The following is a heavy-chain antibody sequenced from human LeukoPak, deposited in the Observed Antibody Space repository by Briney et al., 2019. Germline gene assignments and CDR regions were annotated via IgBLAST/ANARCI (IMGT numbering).Heavy chain of an antibody. CDR1: GGSISSYY. CDR3: ARGGGYSGYDFGY. J-gene: IGHJ4*02. CDR2: IYYSGST. Sequence: PSETLSLTCTVSGGSISSYYWSWIRQPPGKGLEWIGYIYYSGSTNYNPSLKSRATISVDTSKNQFSLKLSSVTAADTAVYYCARGGGYSGYDFGYWGQGALVTVSS. D-gene: IGHD5-12*01. V-gene: IGHV4-59*01.